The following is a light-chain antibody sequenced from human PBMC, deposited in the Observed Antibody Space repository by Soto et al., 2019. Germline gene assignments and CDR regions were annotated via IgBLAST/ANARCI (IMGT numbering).Light chain of an antibody. V-gene: IGKV1-39*01. Sequence: DTQMTQSPSSLSASVGDRVTITCRASQSISSYLNWYQQKPGKAPKLLIYAASSFQSGVPSRFSGSGSGTDFTLTISSLQPEDFATYYCQQSYSTPWTFGQGTKVEIK. CDR1: QSISSY. CDR2: AAS. J-gene: IGKJ1*01. CDR3: QQSYSTPWT.